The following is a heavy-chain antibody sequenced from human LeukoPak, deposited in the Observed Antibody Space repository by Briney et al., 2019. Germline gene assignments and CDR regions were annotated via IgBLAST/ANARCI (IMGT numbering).Heavy chain of an antibody. V-gene: IGHV3-48*01. J-gene: IGHJ4*02. Sequence: PGGSLRLSCAASGFTFSSYSMNWVRQAPGKGLEWVSYISSSSSTIYYADSVKGRFTISRDNSKNTLYLQMNSLRAEDTAVYYCAKDCSPGIAVAGTCGIDYWGQGTLVTVSS. CDR2: ISSSSSTI. CDR1: GFTFSSYS. CDR3: AKDCSPGIAVAGTCGIDY. D-gene: IGHD6-19*01.